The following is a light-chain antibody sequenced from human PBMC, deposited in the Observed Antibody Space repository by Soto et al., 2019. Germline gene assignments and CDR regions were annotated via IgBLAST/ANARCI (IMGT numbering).Light chain of an antibody. V-gene: IGLV4-60*02. CDR1: SGHNNYI. CDR2: VDGSGSY. J-gene: IGLJ3*02. Sequence: QLVLTQSSSASASLGSSVKLTCTLSSGHNNYIIAWHQQQPGQAPRFLMKVDGSGSYDKGSGVPDRFSGSSSGPDRYLTISNLRFEDEADYFCETWDSNHSFGGGTKLTVL. CDR3: ETWDSNHS.